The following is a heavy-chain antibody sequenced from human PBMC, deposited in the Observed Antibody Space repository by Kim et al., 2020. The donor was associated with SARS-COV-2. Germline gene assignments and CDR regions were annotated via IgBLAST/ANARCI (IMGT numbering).Heavy chain of an antibody. Sequence: KYYVDSVKGRFTISRDNAKNSLYLQMNSLRAEDTAVYYCARSPGYSSVDYWGQGTLVTVSS. CDR2: K. D-gene: IGHD5-18*01. J-gene: IGHJ4*02. V-gene: IGHV3-7*04. CDR3: ARSPGYSSVDY.